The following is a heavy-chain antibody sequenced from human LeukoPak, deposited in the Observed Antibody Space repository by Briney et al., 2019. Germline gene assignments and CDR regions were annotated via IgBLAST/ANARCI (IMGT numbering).Heavy chain of an antibody. Sequence: PSETLSLTCTVSGGSIISHFWSWIRQPPGKGLEWIGYVYHSGNTFYNPSLQSRVTISIDSSKNQFSLKLTSVTAADTALYFCASTVVAGSIYYLDYWGQGTLVAVSS. J-gene: IGHJ4*02. D-gene: IGHD6-19*01. CDR2: VYHSGNT. CDR3: ASTVVAGSIYYLDY. CDR1: GGSIISHF. V-gene: IGHV4-59*08.